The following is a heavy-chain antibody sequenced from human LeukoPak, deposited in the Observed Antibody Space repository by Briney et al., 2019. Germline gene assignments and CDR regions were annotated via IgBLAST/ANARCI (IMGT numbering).Heavy chain of an antibody. Sequence: RGSLRLSCAASGFTFSSYAMSWVRQAPGKGVEGFSGISGSGGSTYYADSVKGRFTISRDNSKNTLYLQMNSLRAEDTAVYYCANYYDKPFLVYWGQGTLVTVSS. CDR3: ANYYDKPFLVY. J-gene: IGHJ4*02. CDR1: GFTFSSYA. CDR2: ISGSGGST. V-gene: IGHV3-23*01. D-gene: IGHD3-22*01.